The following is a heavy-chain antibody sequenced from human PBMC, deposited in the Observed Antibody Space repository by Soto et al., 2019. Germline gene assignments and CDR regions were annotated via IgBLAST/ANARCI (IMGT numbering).Heavy chain of an antibody. J-gene: IGHJ4*02. CDR3: AVGGRDGYIK. CDR2: IIPVLGTR. V-gene: IGHV1-69*13. D-gene: IGHD3-16*01. CDR1: RDTFDSYA. Sequence: SVKVSCKTSRDTFDSYAITWVRQAPGQGLEWMGGIIPVLGTRKYTQKFQGRVTMTADESTSTAYLELSSLRSEDRAVYYCAVGGRDGYIKWGQGTQVTVSS.